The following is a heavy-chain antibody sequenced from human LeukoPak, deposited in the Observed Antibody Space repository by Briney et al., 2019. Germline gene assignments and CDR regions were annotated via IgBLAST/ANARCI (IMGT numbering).Heavy chain of an antibody. CDR1: GGTFSSYA. V-gene: IGHV1-69*04. CDR3: ARDLHCSGGSCFSRYYYYYGMDV. Sequence: ASVKVSCKASGGTFSSYAISWVRQAPGQGLEWMGRINPIFGIANYAQKFQGRVTITADKSTCTAYMELSSLRSEDTAVYYCARDLHCSGGSCFSRYYYYYGMDVWGQGTTVTVSS. J-gene: IGHJ6*02. CDR2: INPIFGIA. D-gene: IGHD2-15*01.